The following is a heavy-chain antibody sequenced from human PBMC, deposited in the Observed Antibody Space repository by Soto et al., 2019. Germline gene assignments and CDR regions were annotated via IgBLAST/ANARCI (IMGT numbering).Heavy chain of an antibody. V-gene: IGHV3-23*01. Sequence: GGSLRLSCAASGFTFSNNAMSWVRQAPGKGLEWVSGITGSGGTTYYADSVRGRFTISRDNSRNTVFLHMDSLRAEDTAVYYCVKDRAYPRDYFHYWGQGTLVTVSS. CDR1: GFTFSNNA. CDR3: VKDRAYPRDYFHY. CDR2: ITGSGGTT. J-gene: IGHJ4*02.